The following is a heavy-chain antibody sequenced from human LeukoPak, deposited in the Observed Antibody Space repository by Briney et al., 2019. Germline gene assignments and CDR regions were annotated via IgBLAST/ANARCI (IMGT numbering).Heavy chain of an antibody. D-gene: IGHD3-10*01. J-gene: IGHJ4*02. CDR3: ALLWFGELWTKDY. CDR1: GYSFTDYY. CDR2: INPKRGGT. V-gene: IGHV1-2*06. Sequence: ASVKVSCKASGYSFTDYYMHWVRQAPGQGLEWMGRINPKRGGTNYAQKFQGRVTLTRDTSISTAYMELCRLTSDDTAVYYCALLWFGELWTKDYWGQGTLVTVSS.